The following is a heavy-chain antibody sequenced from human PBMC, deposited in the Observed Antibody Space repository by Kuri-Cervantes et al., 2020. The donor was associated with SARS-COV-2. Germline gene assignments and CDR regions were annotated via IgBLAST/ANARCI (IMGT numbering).Heavy chain of an antibody. Sequence: LSLTCAASGFTFSSYSMNWVRQAPGKGLEWVSVIYSGGSTNYADSVKGRFTISRDNSKNTLYLQMNSLRAEDTAVYYCARVVGYSSSWYYFDYWGQGTLVTVSS. CDR3: ARVVGYSSSWYYFDY. D-gene: IGHD6-13*01. CDR1: GFTFSSYS. CDR2: IYSGGST. V-gene: IGHV3-53*01. J-gene: IGHJ4*02.